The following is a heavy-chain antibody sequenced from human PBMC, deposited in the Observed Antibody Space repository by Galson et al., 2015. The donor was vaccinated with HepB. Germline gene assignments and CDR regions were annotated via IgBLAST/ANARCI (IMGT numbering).Heavy chain of an antibody. J-gene: IGHJ4*02. D-gene: IGHD6-13*01. V-gene: IGHV3-74*01. CDR2: INSDGTYI. Sequence: LRLSCAASGFTFSNYWMHWVRQAPGKGLVWVSRINSDGTYITYADSVKGRFTISRDNAKNTLYLQMNSPRAEDTALYCCARTRGAAAGIFDYWGQGSLVTVSS. CDR1: GFTFSNYW. CDR3: ARTRGAAAGIFDY.